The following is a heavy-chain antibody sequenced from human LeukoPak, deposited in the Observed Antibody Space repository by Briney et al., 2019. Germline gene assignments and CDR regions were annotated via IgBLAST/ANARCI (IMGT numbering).Heavy chain of an antibody. J-gene: IGHJ6*04. CDR2: INHIGGT. CDR3: ARLPYGSGFWLHREGRDV. D-gene: IGHD3-10*01. CDR1: GGSFSGFY. V-gene: IGHV4-34*01. Sequence: SETLSLTCAVYGGSFSGFYWSWIRQPPEKGLEWMGEINHIGGTNYNPSLKSRGTMSVDTSKKQFSLNLTSVTAADTAVYYCARLPYGSGFWLHREGRDVWGKGTTVTVSS.